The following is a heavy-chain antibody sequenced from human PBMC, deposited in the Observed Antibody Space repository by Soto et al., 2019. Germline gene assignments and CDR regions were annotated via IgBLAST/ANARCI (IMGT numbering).Heavy chain of an antibody. CDR2: ISYDGNNK. J-gene: IGHJ4*02. CDR3: AKNYYGAGSYLMMDDY. Sequence: ESGGGVVQPGRSLRLSCVASAFSISSYAMHWVRQAPGKGLEWVAVISYDGNNKWYADSVKGRFTISRDKYENTLYLQMTSLRAEDTAVYYCAKNYYGAGSYLMMDDYWGQGTLVTVSA. D-gene: IGHD3-10*01. CDR1: AFSISSYA. V-gene: IGHV3-30*18.